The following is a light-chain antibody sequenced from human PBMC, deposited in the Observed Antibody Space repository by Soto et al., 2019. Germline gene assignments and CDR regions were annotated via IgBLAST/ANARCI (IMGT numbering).Light chain of an antibody. CDR3: QQRSNWPPIT. Sequence: EIVLTQSPATLSLSPGERATLSCRASQSVSSHLAWYQQKPGQAPRLLIYDASNRATGIPARFRGSGSGTDFTLTINNLEPEDFAVYYCQQRSNWPPITFGQGTRLESK. J-gene: IGKJ5*01. V-gene: IGKV3-11*01. CDR1: QSVSSH. CDR2: DAS.